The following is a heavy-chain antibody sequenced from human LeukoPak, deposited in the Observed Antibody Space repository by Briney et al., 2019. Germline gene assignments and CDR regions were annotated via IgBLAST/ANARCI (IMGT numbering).Heavy chain of an antibody. J-gene: IGHJ4*02. D-gene: IGHD4-23*01. V-gene: IGHV3-64*01. Sequence: GGSLRLSCAASGFTFSSYAMHWVHQAPGRGLEYVSAISSNGGSTYYANSVKGRFTISRDNAKNSLYLQMNSLRAEDTAVYYCARDPVYGGNPDWGQGTLVTVSS. CDR3: ARDPVYGGNPD. CDR1: GFTFSSYA. CDR2: ISSNGGST.